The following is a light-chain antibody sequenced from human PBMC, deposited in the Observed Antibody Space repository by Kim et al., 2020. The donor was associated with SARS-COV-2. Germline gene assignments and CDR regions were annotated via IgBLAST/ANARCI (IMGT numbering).Light chain of an antibody. CDR2: QDS. CDR3: KALDSSIVV. CDR1: KLGDKY. V-gene: IGLV3-1*01. Sequence: SYELTQPPSVSVSPGQTASITCSGDKLGDKYACWYQQKPGQSPVLVIYQDSKRPSGIPERFSGSNSGNTATMTISGTQAMDEADYFCKALDSSIVV. J-gene: IGLJ2*01.